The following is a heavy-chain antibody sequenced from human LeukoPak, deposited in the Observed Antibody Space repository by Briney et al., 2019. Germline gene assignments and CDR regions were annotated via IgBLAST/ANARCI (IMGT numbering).Heavy chain of an antibody. J-gene: IGHJ4*02. CDR1: GGTFSYYA. D-gene: IGHD6-6*01. Sequence: GSSVKVSCKASGGTFSYYAISWVRQAPGQGLEWMGGFIRMFGIPNYAQKFQGRVTITTDESTSTAYMELSSLRSEDTAVYYCAMESSSSYYFDYWGQGTLVTVSS. V-gene: IGHV1-69*05. CDR2: FIRMFGIP. CDR3: AMESSSSYYFDY.